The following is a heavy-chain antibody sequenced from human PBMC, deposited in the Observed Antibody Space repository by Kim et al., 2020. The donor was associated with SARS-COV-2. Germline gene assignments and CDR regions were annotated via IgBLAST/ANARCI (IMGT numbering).Heavy chain of an antibody. CDR2: INPSGGST. D-gene: IGHD1-7*01. CDR3: ARALHALKKLHGARYYYYGMDV. J-gene: IGHJ6*02. Sequence: ASVKVSCKASGYTFTSYYMHWVRQAPGQGLEWMGIINPSGGSTSYAQKFQGRVTMTRDTSTSTVYMELSSLRSEDTAVYYCARALHALKKLHGARYYYYGMDVWGQGTTVTVSS. CDR1: GYTFTSYY. V-gene: IGHV1-46*01.